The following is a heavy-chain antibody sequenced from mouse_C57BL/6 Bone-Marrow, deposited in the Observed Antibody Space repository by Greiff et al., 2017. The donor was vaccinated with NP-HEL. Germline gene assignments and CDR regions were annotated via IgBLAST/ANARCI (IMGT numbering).Heavy chain of an antibody. D-gene: IGHD1-1*01. V-gene: IGHV1-78*01. CDR2: SYPRDGST. CDR1: GYTFTDHT. Sequence: QVQLQQSDAELVKPGASVKISCKVSGYTFTDHTIHWMKQRPEQGLEWIGYSYPRDGSTKYNEKFKGKATLTADKSSSTAYIQHNSQTSEDSAVYFCARPRITTPVANWGQGTLVTVSA. CDR3: ARPRITTPVAN. J-gene: IGHJ3*01.